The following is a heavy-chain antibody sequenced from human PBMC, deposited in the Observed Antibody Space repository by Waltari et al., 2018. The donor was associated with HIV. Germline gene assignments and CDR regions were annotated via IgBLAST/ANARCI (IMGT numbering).Heavy chain of an antibody. D-gene: IGHD6-19*01. CDR3: ARDGPYSSGWYGSDY. CDR1: GFTFSYYG. V-gene: IGHV3-7*01. Sequence: EVQLVESGGGWVQPGGSLGLSCAASGFTFSYYGVSWVRQAPGKGLEWVANIKQDGSEKYYVDSVKGRFTISRDNAKNSLYLQMNSLRAEDTAMYYCARDGPYSSGWYGSDYWGQGTLVTVSS. J-gene: IGHJ4*02. CDR2: IKQDGSEK.